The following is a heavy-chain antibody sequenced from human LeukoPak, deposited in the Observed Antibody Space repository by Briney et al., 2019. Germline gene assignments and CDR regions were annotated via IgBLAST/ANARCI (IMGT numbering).Heavy chain of an antibody. Sequence: SETLSLTCTVSGGSISSYYWSWLRQPAGKGLEWIGRIYTSGSTNYNPSLKSRVTMSVDTPKNQFSLKLSSVTAADTAVYYCARVSFWSGSAFDYWGQGTLVTVSS. CDR1: GGSISSYY. D-gene: IGHD3-3*01. CDR3: ARVSFWSGSAFDY. CDR2: IYTSGST. V-gene: IGHV4-4*07. J-gene: IGHJ4*02.